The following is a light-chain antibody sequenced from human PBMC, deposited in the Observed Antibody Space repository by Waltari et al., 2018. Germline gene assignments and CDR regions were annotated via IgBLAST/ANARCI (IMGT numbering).Light chain of an antibody. CDR3: QQYNSHSLLS. V-gene: IGKV1-5*03. CDR2: KAS. J-gene: IGKJ4*01. Sequence: CPASERISKLWAGYQQKPGKAPQRLVYKASTLESGGPSRVSRSGSGTEVTLTISSLQPEDFATDYFQQYNSHSLLSFGGGTKVEIK. CDR1: ERISKL.